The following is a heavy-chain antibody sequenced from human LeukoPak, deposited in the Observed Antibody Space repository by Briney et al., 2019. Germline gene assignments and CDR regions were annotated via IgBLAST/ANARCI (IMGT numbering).Heavy chain of an antibody. CDR1: GYSISSGYY. CDR2: IYHSGST. V-gene: IGHV4-38-2*02. J-gene: IGHJ5*02. D-gene: IGHD3-22*01. Sequence: SETLSLTCTVSGYSISSGYYWGWIRQPPGKGLEWIGSIYHSGSTNYNPSLKSRVTISVDTSKNQFSLKLSSVTAADTAVYYCATSSGYNWFDPWGQGTLVTVSS. CDR3: ATSSGYNWFDP.